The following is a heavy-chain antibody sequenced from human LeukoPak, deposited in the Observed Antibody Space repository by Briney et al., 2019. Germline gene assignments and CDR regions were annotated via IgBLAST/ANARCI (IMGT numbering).Heavy chain of an antibody. CDR2: MNPNSGNT. V-gene: IGHV1-8*03. CDR3: ARGYDSSGYYPDELDY. D-gene: IGHD3-22*01. J-gene: IGHJ4*02. CDR1: GYTFTSYD. Sequence: GASVKVSCKASGYTFTSYDINWVRQATGQGLEWMGWMNPNSGNTGYAQKFQGRVTITRNTSISTAYMELSSLRSEDTAVYYCARGYDSSGYYPDELDYWGQGTLVTVSS.